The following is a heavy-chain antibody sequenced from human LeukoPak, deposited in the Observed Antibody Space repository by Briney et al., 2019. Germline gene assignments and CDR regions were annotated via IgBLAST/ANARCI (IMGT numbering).Heavy chain of an antibody. Sequence: WIRQAPGKGLEWVAFIRHDGSDKYYVDSVKGRFSISRDNSKNTLHLQMNSLTPEDAAVYYCVKDGPPFDYWGQGTLLTVSS. V-gene: IGHV3-30*02. J-gene: IGHJ4*02. CDR2: IRHDGSDK. CDR3: VKDGPPFDY.